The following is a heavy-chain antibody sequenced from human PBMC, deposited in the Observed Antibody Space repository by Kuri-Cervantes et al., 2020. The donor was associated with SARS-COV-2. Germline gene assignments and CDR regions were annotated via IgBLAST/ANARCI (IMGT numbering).Heavy chain of an antibody. CDR1: GGSFSGYY. Sequence: SETLSLTCAVYGGSFSGYYWSWIRQPPGKGLEWIGEINQSGSTNYNPSLKSRVTISVDTSKNQFSLKLSSVTAADTAVYYCAREAGGIAARADAFDIWGQGTMVTVSS. V-gene: IGHV4-34*01. CDR3: AREAGGIAARADAFDI. J-gene: IGHJ3*02. D-gene: IGHD6-13*01. CDR2: INQSGST.